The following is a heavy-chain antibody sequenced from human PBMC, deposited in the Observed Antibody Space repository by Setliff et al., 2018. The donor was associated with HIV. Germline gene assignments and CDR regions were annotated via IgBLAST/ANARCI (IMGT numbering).Heavy chain of an antibody. D-gene: IGHD3-3*01. J-gene: IGHJ2*01. CDR1: GDSISSGRFY. V-gene: IGHV4-61*02. Sequence: SETLSLTCAVSGDSISSGRFYWSWIRQPAGKGLEWIGRIYTTGSTNYNPSLKSRVTISLDMSKNQFSLRVSSVTAADTAVYYCLLWTGYYTYWFFDLWGRGALVTVSS. CDR2: IYTTGST. CDR3: LLWTGYYTYWFFDL.